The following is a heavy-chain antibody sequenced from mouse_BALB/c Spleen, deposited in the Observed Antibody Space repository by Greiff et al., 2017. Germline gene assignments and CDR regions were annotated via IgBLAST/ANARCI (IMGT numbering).Heavy chain of an antibody. J-gene: IGHJ2*01. CDR1: GFTFSDYY. CDR3: ARDRGGNYYFDY. CDR2: ISDGGSYT. Sequence: EVQGVESGGGLVKPGGSLKLSCAASGFTFSDYYMYWVRQTPEKRLEWVATISDGGSYTYYPDSVKGRFTISRDNAKNNLYLQMSSLKSEDTAMYYCARDRGGNYYFDYWGQGTTLTVSS. V-gene: IGHV5-4*02. D-gene: IGHD2-1*01.